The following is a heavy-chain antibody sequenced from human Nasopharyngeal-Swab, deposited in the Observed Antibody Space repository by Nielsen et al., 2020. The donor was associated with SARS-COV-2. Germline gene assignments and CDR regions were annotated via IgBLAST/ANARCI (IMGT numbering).Heavy chain of an antibody. V-gene: IGHV3-9*01. J-gene: IGHJ4*02. Sequence: GRSLRPSWAASGSSLENYAMHWVRQPPGKGLEWVAGITWNIGNKGYAESVQGRFTISSDNASHSLYLQMDSLRAEDTALYYCAKARRTDTYGFECFDHWGQGALVTVSS. CDR1: GSSLENYA. CDR2: ITWNIGNK. D-gene: IGHD5-18*01. CDR3: AKARRTDTYGFECFDH.